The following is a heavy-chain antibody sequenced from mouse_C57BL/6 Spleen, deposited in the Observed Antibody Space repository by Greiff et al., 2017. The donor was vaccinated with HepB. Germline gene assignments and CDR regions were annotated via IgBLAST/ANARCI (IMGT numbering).Heavy chain of an antibody. Sequence: VQLQQPGAELVMPGASVKLSCKASGYTFTSYWMHWVKQRPGQGLEWIGEIDPSDSYTNYNQKFKGKSTLTVDKSSSTAYMQLSSLTSEDSAVYYCARSGNYPYYYAMDYWGQGTSVTVSS. J-gene: IGHJ4*01. CDR2: IDPSDSYT. D-gene: IGHD2-1*01. CDR3: ARSGNYPYYYAMDY. CDR1: GYTFTSYW. V-gene: IGHV1-69*01.